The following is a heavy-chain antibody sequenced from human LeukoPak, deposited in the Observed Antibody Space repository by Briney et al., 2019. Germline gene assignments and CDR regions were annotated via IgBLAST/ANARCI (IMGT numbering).Heavy chain of an antibody. D-gene: IGHD4-23*01. Sequence: SQTLSLTCAISGDSVFINTGAWNWIRHSPTRGLEWLGRRYYRAKWYNNYAESVKSRITINPDTSKNQFSLQLNSVTPEDTAVYYCARGSTVADFDYWSQGTLVTVSS. CDR3: ARGSTVADFDY. J-gene: IGHJ4*02. CDR2: RYYRAKWYN. CDR1: GDSVFINTGA. V-gene: IGHV6-1*01.